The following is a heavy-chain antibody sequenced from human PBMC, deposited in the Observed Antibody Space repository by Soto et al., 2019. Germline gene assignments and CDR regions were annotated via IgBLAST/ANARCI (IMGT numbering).Heavy chain of an antibody. V-gene: IGHV4-30-4*01. CDR2: IYYSGST. J-gene: IGHJ6*02. CDR3: ARASSMIVVVPTAYGMDV. D-gene: IGHD3-22*01. CDR1: GGSISSGGYY. Sequence: SETLSLTCTVSGGSISSGGYYWSWIRHPPGKGLEWIGYIYYSGSTYYNPSLKSRVTISVDTSKNQFSLKLSSVTAADTAVYYCARASSMIVVVPTAYGMDVWGQGTTVTVSS.